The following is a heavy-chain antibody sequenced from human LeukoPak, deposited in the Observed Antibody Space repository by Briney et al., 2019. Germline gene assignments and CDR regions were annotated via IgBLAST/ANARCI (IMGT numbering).Heavy chain of an antibody. J-gene: IGHJ4*02. D-gene: IGHD1-1*01. CDR1: GFTFSSYG. V-gene: IGHV3-33*08. CDR3: ARDLEIGSSSYYFDY. CDR2: IWYDGSNT. Sequence: PGRSLRLSCAASGFTFSSYGMHWVRQAPGKGLEWVAIIWYDGSNTYYVDSVRGRFTISRDNSKNTLYLQVNSLRAEDTAMYYCARDLEIGSSSYYFDYWGQGTLVTVSS.